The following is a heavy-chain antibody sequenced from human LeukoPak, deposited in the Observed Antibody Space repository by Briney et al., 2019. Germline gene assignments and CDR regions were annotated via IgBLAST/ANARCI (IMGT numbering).Heavy chain of an antibody. Sequence: ASVKVTCKASGYTFTSYGISWVRRAPGQGLEWMGWISAYNGNTNYAQKLQGRVTMTTDTSTSTAYMELRSLRSDDTAVYYCARVYGGNSGWYFDYWGQGTLVTVSS. CDR1: GYTFTSYG. CDR2: ISAYNGNT. D-gene: IGHD4-23*01. CDR3: ARVYGGNSGWYFDY. J-gene: IGHJ4*02. V-gene: IGHV1-18*01.